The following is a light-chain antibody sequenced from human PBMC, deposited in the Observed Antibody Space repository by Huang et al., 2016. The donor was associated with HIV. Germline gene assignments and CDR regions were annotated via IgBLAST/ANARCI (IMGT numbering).Light chain of an antibody. V-gene: IGKV3-15*01. CDR1: QSVSSN. CDR2: GAS. Sequence: EIVMRQSPATLSASPGERATLSCTASQSVSSNLAWYQQTPGQAPRLLIYGASTRATDIPARFSGSGSGTDFTLTISSLQSEDFAVYYCQQYNNWPRTFGQGTKVEI. J-gene: IGKJ1*01. CDR3: QQYNNWPRT.